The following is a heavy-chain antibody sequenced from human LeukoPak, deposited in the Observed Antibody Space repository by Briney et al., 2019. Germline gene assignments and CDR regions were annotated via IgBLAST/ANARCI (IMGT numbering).Heavy chain of an antibody. J-gene: IGHJ5*02. V-gene: IGHV1-46*01. CDR1: GYTFTSYY. D-gene: IGHD2-2*01. Sequence: ASVKVSCKASGYTFTSYYMHWVRQAPGQGLEWMGIINPSCGSTSYAQKFQGRVTTTRDMSTSTVYMELSSLRSEDTAVYYCARDLGYCSSTSCGGFDPWGQGTLVTVSS. CDR2: INPSCGST. CDR3: ARDLGYCSSTSCGGFDP.